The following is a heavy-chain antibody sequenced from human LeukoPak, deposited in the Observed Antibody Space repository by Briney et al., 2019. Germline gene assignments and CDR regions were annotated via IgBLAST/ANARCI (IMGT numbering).Heavy chain of an antibody. J-gene: IGHJ4*01. V-gene: IGHV3-23*01. CDR1: GFSFGSFA. CDR3: GSDPNGDYVGALGF. CDR2: ITSRGGAT. D-gene: IGHD4-17*01. Sequence: GGSLRLSCVAYGFSFGSFALTWVRQTPGKGLEWVASITSRGGATHFASSVQGRFTISRDNSKNTMWLQMNSLRAEGTAMYFCGSDPNGDYVGALGFWGRGTLVTVSS.